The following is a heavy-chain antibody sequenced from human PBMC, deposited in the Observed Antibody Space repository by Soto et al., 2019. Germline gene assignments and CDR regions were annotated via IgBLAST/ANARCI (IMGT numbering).Heavy chain of an antibody. CDR1: GGSISSYY. V-gene: IGHV4-59*01. J-gene: IGHJ3*02. Sequence: QVQLQESGPGLVKPSETLSLTCTVSGGSISSYYWSWIRQPPGKGLEWIGYIYYSGSTNYNPSLKSRVTISVDTSKNQFSLKLSSVTAADTAVYYCARLTPNAFDIWGQGTMVTVSS. CDR2: IYYSGST. CDR3: ARLTPNAFDI.